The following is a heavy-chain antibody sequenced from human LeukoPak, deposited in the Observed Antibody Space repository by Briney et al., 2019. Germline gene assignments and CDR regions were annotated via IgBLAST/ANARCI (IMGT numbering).Heavy chain of an antibody. CDR2: ITSSSSTT. V-gene: IGHV3-48*01. CDR3: ARKNEEDPYYFDY. Sequence: GGSLRLSCAASEFTFSSYSMNWVRQAPGKGLEWVSYITSSSSTTYYADSVKGRFTISRDNAKNSLYLQMNSLRAEDTAVYYCARKNEEDPYYFDYWGQGTLVTVSS. CDR1: EFTFSSYS. J-gene: IGHJ4*02. D-gene: IGHD1-1*01.